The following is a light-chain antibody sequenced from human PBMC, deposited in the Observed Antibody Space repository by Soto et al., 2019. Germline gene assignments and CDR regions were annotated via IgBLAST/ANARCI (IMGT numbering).Light chain of an antibody. CDR2: GAS. Sequence: IVLTQSPGTLSLSPGEGATLSCRASESVASSYLAWYQQIPGQAPRLLIYGASSRATGIPDRCSGSGSGTDFTLTITRLQPEDFAVYYCQQYGRSPWTSGQGTKVDIK. V-gene: IGKV3-20*01. CDR1: ESVASSY. CDR3: QQYGRSPWT. J-gene: IGKJ1*01.